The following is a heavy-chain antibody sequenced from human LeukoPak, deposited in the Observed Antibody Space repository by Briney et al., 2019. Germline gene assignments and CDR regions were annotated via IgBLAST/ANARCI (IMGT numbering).Heavy chain of an antibody. J-gene: IGHJ6*02. CDR2: ISSSSSTI. Sequence: PGESLRLSCAASGVTLRNYGLSWVRHTPGKGLEWVSYISSSSSTIYYADSVKGRFTISRDNAKNSLYLQMNSLRAEDTAVYYCARERGRYYYGTGSTRDQYYYGMDVWGQGTTVTVSS. CDR1: GVTLRNYG. CDR3: ARERGRYYYGTGSTRDQYYYGMDV. D-gene: IGHD3-10*01. V-gene: IGHV3-48*04.